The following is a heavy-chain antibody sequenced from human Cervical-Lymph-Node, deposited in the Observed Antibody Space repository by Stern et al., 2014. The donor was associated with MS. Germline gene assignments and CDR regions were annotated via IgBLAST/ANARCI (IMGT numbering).Heavy chain of an antibody. J-gene: IGHJ6*02. CDR3: TTDQINDGDYYYXXXXX. Sequence: VQLVQSGAEVKKPGASVKVSCKVSGKTLTEVPMHWVRQAPGKGLEWMGGFDPEDGETIYAQKFQGRVTMAEDTSTDTAYMELSSLRSEDTAVYYCTTDQINDGDYYYXXXXXWGQGTTVTVSS. V-gene: IGHV1-24*01. D-gene: IGHD1-1*01. CDR2: FDPEDGET. CDR1: GKTLTEVP.